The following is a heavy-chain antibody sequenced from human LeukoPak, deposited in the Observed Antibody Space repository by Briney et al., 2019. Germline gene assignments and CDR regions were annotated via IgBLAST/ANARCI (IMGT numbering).Heavy chain of an antibody. Sequence: SETLSLTCTVSGGSIISYYWSWIRQPAGKGLEWIGRIYTSGSTNYNPSLKSRVTMSVDTSKNQFSLKLSSVTAADTAVYYCARTYYYDSSGYYHFEYWGQGSLVTVSS. J-gene: IGHJ4*02. V-gene: IGHV4-4*07. D-gene: IGHD3-22*01. CDR3: ARTYYYDSSGYYHFEY. CDR2: IYTSGST. CDR1: GGSIISYY.